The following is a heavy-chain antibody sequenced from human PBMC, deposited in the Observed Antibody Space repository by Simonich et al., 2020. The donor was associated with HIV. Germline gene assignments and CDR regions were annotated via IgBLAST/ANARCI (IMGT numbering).Heavy chain of an antibody. Sequence: GSVKGRFTISRDNAKNSLYLQMNSLRAEDTALYYCARRVYSNSGYAFDIWGQGTMVTVSS. V-gene: IGHV3-20*03. J-gene: IGHJ3*02. D-gene: IGHD6-6*01. CDR3: ARRVYSNSGYAFDI.